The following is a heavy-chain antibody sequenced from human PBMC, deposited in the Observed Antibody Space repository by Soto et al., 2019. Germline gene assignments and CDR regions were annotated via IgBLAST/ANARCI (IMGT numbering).Heavy chain of an antibody. CDR2: IYYNGST. D-gene: IGHD3-16*01. Sequence: ETLSLTCTVSGGSISSSSYYWGWIRQPPGKGLEWIGSIYYNGSTYYNPSLKSRVTISVDTSKNQFSLKLSSVTAADTAVYYCARLTIRGSRRELGWYYGMDVWGQGTTVTVSS. CDR3: ARLTIRGSRRELGWYYGMDV. J-gene: IGHJ6*02. CDR1: GGSISSSSYY. V-gene: IGHV4-39*01.